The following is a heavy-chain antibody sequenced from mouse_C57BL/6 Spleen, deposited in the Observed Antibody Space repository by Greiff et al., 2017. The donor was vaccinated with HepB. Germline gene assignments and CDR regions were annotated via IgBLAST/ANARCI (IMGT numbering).Heavy chain of an antibody. CDR2: IDPSDSYT. CDR1: GYTFTSYW. J-gene: IGHJ2*01. D-gene: IGHD4-1*01. Sequence: QVQLQQPGAELVMPGASVKLSCKASGYTFTSYWMHWVKQRPGQGLEWIGEIDPSDSYTNYNQKFKGKSTLTVDKSSSTAYMQLSSLTSEDSAVYDCARGGIPGYYFDDWGQGTTLTVSS. V-gene: IGHV1-69*01. CDR3: ARGGIPGYYFDD.